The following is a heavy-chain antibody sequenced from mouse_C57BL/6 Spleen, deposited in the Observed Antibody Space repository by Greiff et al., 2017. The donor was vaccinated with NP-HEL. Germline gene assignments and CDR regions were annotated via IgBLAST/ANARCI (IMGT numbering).Heavy chain of an antibody. V-gene: IGHV5-17*01. Sequence: EVKVVESGGGLVKPGGSLKLSCAASGFTFSDYGMHWVRQAPEKGLEWVAYISSGSSTIYYADTVKGRFTISRDNAKNTLFLQMTSLRSEDTAMYYCAVLYYGSTYYAMDYWGQGTSVTVSS. J-gene: IGHJ4*01. CDR3: AVLYYGSTYYAMDY. D-gene: IGHD1-1*01. CDR2: ISSGSSTI. CDR1: GFTFSDYG.